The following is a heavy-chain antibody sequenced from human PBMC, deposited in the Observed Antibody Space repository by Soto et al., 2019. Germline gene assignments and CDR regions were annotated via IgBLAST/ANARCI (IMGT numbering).Heavy chain of an antibody. J-gene: IGHJ4*02. V-gene: IGHV5-51*01. CDR1: GYTFSNQW. CDR3: ATHTSTGYWDC. D-gene: IGHD6-13*01. CDR2: THPGNSES. Sequence: PGESLKISCQGSGYTFSNQWIAWVRQMPGKGLEWMGLTHPGNSESRYSPSIQSQVTMSVDKSINTAFLQWSSLKASDSAMYYCATHTSTGYWDCWGQGTLVTVSS.